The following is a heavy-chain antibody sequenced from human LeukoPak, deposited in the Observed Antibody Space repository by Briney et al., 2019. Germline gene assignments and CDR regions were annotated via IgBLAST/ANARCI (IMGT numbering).Heavy chain of an antibody. CDR2: ISSSGSTI. J-gene: IGHJ4*02. V-gene: IGHV3-48*03. CDR3: ARTLRVWFGELPTPNFDY. Sequence: GGSLRLSCAASGFTFSSYEMNWVRLAPGKGLEWVSYISSSGSTIYYADSVKGRFTISRDNAKNSLYLQMNSLRAEDTAVYYCARTLRVWFGELPTPNFDYWGQGTLVTVSS. CDR1: GFTFSSYE. D-gene: IGHD3-10*01.